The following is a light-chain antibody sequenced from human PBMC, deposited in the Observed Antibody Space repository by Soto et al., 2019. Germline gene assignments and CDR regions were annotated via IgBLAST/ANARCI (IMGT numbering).Light chain of an antibody. CDR1: QSVSSNY. V-gene: IGKV3-20*01. CDR3: QQYGSSPFT. Sequence: EIVLTQSPGTLSLSPGERATLSCRASQSVSSNYLAWYQQKPGQAPRLLIYGASSRATGIPDRFSGSGSGKDFTLTISRLEPEDFAEYYCQQYGSSPFTFGPGTNVDIK. CDR2: GAS. J-gene: IGKJ3*01.